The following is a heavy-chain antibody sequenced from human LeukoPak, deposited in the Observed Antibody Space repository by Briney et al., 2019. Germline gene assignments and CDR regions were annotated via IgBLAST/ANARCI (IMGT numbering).Heavy chain of an antibody. CDR3: VRLCDGSFDFDY. J-gene: IGHJ4*02. D-gene: IGHD2-15*01. CDR2: IWYDGSNK. V-gene: IGHV3-33*01. CDR1: GFTFSSYG. Sequence: GGSLRLSCAASGFTFSSYGMHWVRQAPGKGLEWVAVIWYDGSNKYYADSVKGRFTISRDNSKNTLYLQMNSLRAEDTAAYYCVRLCDGSFDFDYWGQGTLVTVSS.